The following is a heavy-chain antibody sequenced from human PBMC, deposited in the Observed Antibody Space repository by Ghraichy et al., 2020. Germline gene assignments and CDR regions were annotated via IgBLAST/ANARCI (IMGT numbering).Heavy chain of an antibody. D-gene: IGHD3-3*01. CDR1: GFTVSSNY. V-gene: IGHV3-53*01. CDR2: IYSGGST. J-gene: IGHJ6*02. CDR3: ARDRGVYDFWSDLPDDYYGMDV. Sequence: GESLNISCAASGFTVSSNYMSWVRQAPGKGLEWVSVIYSGGSTYYADSVKGRFTISRDNSKNTLYLQMNSLRAEDTAVYYCARDRGVYDFWSDLPDDYYGMDVWGQGTTVTVSS.